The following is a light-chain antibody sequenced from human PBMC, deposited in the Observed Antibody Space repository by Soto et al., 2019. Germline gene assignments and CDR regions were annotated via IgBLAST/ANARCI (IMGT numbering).Light chain of an antibody. CDR3: SSYTSSTTSVV. Sequence: QSALTQPASVSGSPGQSITISCTGTSSDIGGHKYVSWYQQHPDKAPKVLIFEVSNRPSGISNRFSGSKSVNTASLTISGLQAEDEADYYCSSYTSSTTSVVFGGGTKLTVL. J-gene: IGLJ2*01. CDR2: EVS. CDR1: SSDIGGHKY. V-gene: IGLV2-14*01.